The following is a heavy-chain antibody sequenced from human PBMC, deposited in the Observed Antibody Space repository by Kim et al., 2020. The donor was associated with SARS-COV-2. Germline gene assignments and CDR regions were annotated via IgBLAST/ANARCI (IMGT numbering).Heavy chain of an antibody. V-gene: IGHV3-20*01. D-gene: IGHD2-2*01. CDR2: INWNGGST. CDR1: GFTFDDYG. J-gene: IGHJ4*02. CDR3: ARGPGLGYCSSTSCPREDYFDY. Sequence: GGSLRLSCAASGFTFDDYGMGWVRQAPGKGREWVSGINWNGGSTGYADSVKGRFTISRDNAKNYLYLQMNSLRAEDTALYHCARGPGLGYCSSTSCPREDYFDYWGQGTLVTVSS.